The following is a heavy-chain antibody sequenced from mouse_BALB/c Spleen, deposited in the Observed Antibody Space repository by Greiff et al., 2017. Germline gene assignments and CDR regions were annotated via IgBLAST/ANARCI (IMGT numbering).Heavy chain of an antibody. V-gene: IGHV2-9*02. D-gene: IGHD2-4*01. CDR1: GFSLTSYG. CDR2: ICAGGST. Sequence: VKLFESGPGLVAPSQSLSITCTVSGFSLTSYGVHWVRQPPGKGLEWLGVICAGGSTNYNSALMSRLSISKDNSKSQVFLKMNSLQTDDTAMYYCARERDYDGAYAMDYWGQGTSVTVSS. J-gene: IGHJ4*01. CDR3: ARERDYDGAYAMDY.